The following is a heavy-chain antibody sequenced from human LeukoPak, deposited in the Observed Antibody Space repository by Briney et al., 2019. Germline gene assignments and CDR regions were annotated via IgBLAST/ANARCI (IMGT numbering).Heavy chain of an antibody. Sequence: GGSLRLSCAASGFTFSSSGMSWVRQAPGKGLEWLSAIRGSGDSTYYADSVKGRFTISRDNSKNTLYPQMNSLRAEDTAVYYCAKDQVDGSGSFDYWGQGTLVTVSS. CDR2: IRGSGDST. D-gene: IGHD3-10*01. V-gene: IGHV3-23*01. CDR3: AKDQVDGSGSFDY. J-gene: IGHJ4*02. CDR1: GFTFSSSG.